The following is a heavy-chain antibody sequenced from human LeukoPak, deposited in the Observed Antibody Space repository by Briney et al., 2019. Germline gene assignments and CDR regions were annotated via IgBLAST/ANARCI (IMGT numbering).Heavy chain of an antibody. Sequence: GGSLRLSCAASGFTFSGYAMSWVRQAPGKGLEWVSAISGSGGSTYYADSVKGRFTISRDNSKNTLYLQMNSLRAEDTAVYYCAKAQGGVVVTAIDYWGQGTLGTVSS. J-gene: IGHJ4*02. D-gene: IGHD2-21*02. CDR2: ISGSGGST. CDR1: GFTFSGYA. V-gene: IGHV3-23*01. CDR3: AKAQGGVVVTAIDY.